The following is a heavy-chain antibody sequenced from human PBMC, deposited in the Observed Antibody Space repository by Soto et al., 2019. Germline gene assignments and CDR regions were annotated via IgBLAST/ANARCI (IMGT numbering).Heavy chain of an antibody. D-gene: IGHD3-3*01. V-gene: IGHV3-23*01. CDR1: GFTFSSYA. J-gene: IGHJ4*02. CDR2: ISGSGGST. Sequence: GGSLRLSCAASGFTFSSYAMSWVRQAPGKGLEWVSAISGSGGSTYYADSVKGRFTISRDNSKNTLYLQMNSLRAEDTAVYYCARGIPDYDFGLVLDYWGQGTLVTVSS. CDR3: ARGIPDYDFGLVLDY.